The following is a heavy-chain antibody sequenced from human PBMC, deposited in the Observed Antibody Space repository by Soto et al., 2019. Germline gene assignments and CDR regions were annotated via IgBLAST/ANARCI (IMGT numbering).Heavy chain of an antibody. CDR3: ARDQALVITTQYYYGMDV. J-gene: IGHJ6*02. CDR1: GGTFSSYA. D-gene: IGHD3-22*01. Sequence: QVQLVQSGAEVKKPGSSVKVSCKASGGTFSSYANSSVRQAPGQGLEWMGVIIPIFGTANYAQTLQGRVTIAADESRSTPYMVLSSLTSADTAVSYCARDQALVITTQYYYGMDVCGQGTTVTVSS. CDR2: IIPIFGTA. V-gene: IGHV1-69*01.